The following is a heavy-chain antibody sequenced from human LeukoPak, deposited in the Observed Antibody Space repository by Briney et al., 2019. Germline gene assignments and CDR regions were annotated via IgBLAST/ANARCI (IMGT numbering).Heavy chain of an antibody. CDR2: INHSGST. D-gene: IGHD2-15*01. CDR1: GGSISSSSYY. Sequence: SETLSLTCTVSGGSISSSSYYWSWIRQPPGKGLEWIGAINHSGSTNYNPSLIRPVTMSIDPSNNSSSRKPRSLPATDTAVYYCARRLGRYCSGGSCYGFRYNWFDPWGQGTLVTVSS. J-gene: IGHJ5*02. CDR3: ARRLGRYCSGGSCYGFRYNWFDP. V-gene: IGHV4-39*07.